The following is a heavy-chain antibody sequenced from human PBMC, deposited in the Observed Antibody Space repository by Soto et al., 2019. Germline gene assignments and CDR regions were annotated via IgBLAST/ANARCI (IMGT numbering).Heavy chain of an antibody. J-gene: IGHJ4*02. D-gene: IGHD5-12*01. V-gene: IGHV4-30-2*01. CDR1: GGSISSGGYS. Sequence: SETLSLTCAVSGGSISSGGYSWGWIRQPPGKGLEWIGYIYHSGSTYYNPSLKSRVTISVDRSKNQFSLKLSSVTAADTAVYYCARHTDIVSSTVYNWGQGILVTVSS. CDR2: IYHSGST. CDR3: ARHTDIVSSTVYN.